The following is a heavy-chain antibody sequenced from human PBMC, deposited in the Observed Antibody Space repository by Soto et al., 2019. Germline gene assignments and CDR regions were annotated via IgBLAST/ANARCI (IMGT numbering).Heavy chain of an antibody. CDR1: GDSVSSGSYY. V-gene: IGHV4-61*01. Sequence: QVQLQESGPGLVKPSETLSLTCTVSGDSVSSGSYYWTWIRQAPGKGLERIGYIQSSGNTNYNPSLMSRVTISLDTSKNQFSLNLRSVTAADTAVYYCARTNSRGHWAAWYWGQGTLVTVSS. D-gene: IGHD3-22*01. CDR2: IQSSGNT. CDR3: ARTNSRGHWAAWY. J-gene: IGHJ4*02.